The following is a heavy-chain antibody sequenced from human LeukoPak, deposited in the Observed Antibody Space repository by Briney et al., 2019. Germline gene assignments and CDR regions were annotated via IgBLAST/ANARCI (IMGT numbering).Heavy chain of an antibody. CDR3: ARASGSRGRPGGAYYYYMDV. V-gene: IGHV1-2*02. Sequence: GASVKVSCKASGYTFTGYYMHWVRQAPGQGLERMGWINPNSGGTNYAQKFQGRVTMTRDTSISTAYMELSSLRSEDTAVYYCARASGSRGRPGGAYYYYMDVWGKGTTVTVSS. J-gene: IGHJ6*03. CDR2: INPNSGGT. CDR1: GYTFTGYY. D-gene: IGHD1-26*01.